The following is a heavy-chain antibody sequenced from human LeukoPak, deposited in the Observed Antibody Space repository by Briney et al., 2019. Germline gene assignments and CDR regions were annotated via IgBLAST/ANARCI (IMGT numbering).Heavy chain of an antibody. J-gene: IGHJ6*02. CDR3: ARDVSPTFGRVYYGMDV. V-gene: IGHV3-21*01. CDR1: GFTFSTYV. Sequence: GGSLRLSCAASGFTFSTYVMNWVRQAPGKGLEWVSSISSGSSYIYYADSVKGRFTISRDNAKNSLYLQMNSLRAEDTAVYYCARDVSPTFGRVYYGMDVWGQGTTVTVSS. D-gene: IGHD3-16*01. CDR2: ISSGSSYI.